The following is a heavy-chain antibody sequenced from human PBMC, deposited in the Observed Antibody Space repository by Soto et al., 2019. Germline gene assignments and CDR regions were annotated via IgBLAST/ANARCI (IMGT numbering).Heavy chain of an antibody. J-gene: IGHJ4*02. Sequence: QVQLVQSGAEVKKPGASVMVSCKGSGYSFITYGMSWVRQAPGQGLEWVGWISTYNGNTKYVESLQGRVTMTTDTTTSTAYRELRSLRSDDTAVYYCARGPTDYYDKSGDYCLDYWGQGTLVTVSP. CDR1: GYSFITYG. D-gene: IGHD3-22*01. CDR3: ARGPTDYYDKSGDYCLDY. V-gene: IGHV1-18*01. CDR2: ISTYNGNT.